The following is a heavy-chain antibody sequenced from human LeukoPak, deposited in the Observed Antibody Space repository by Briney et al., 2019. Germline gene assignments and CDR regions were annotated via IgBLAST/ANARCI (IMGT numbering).Heavy chain of an antibody. V-gene: IGHV1-69*13. Sequence: ASVKVSCKASGGTFINYVITWVRQAPGQGLEWMGGIIPIFGTANYAQKFQGRVTITADESTSTAYMELSSLRSEDTAMYYCARGPSGVVILTVSNWFDPWGQGTLVTVSS. CDR1: GGTFINYV. D-gene: IGHD3-22*01. CDR3: ARGPSGVVILTVSNWFDP. CDR2: IIPIFGTA. J-gene: IGHJ5*02.